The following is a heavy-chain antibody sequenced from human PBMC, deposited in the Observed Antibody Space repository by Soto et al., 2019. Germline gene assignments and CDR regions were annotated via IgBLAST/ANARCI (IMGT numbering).Heavy chain of an antibody. Sequence: GGSLRLSCAASGFSISDYWMSWVRQAPGKGLEWVANIKRDGSEKYYVDSVKGRFTISRDDAKNSLYLQMNSLRADDTAVYYCARDRDLAVPAAVIYFDSWGQGTLVTVSS. V-gene: IGHV3-7*01. CDR3: ARDRDLAVPAAVIYFDS. CDR2: IKRDGSEK. CDR1: GFSISDYW. J-gene: IGHJ4*02. D-gene: IGHD2-2*01.